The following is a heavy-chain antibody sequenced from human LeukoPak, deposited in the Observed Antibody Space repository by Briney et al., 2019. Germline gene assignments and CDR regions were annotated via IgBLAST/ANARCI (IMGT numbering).Heavy chain of an antibody. J-gene: IGHJ4*02. CDR2: ISSSGSTI. Sequence: GGSLRLSCAASGFTFSDYYMSWIRQAPGKGLEWVSYISSSGSTIYYADSVKGRFTISRDNAKNSLYLQMNSQRAEDTAVYYCARDSSSWYAGWLDYWGQGTLVTVSS. CDR3: ARDSSSWYAGWLDY. D-gene: IGHD6-13*01. V-gene: IGHV3-11*01. CDR1: GFTFSDYY.